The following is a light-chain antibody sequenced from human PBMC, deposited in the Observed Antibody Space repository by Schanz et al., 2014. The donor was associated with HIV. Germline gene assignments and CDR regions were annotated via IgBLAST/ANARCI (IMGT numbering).Light chain of an antibody. CDR1: NVGIKS. CDR2: YDT. J-gene: IGLJ2*01. Sequence: SYELTQPPSVSVAPGKTATITCGGNNVGIKSVHWYQLKPGQAPKMLISYDTDRPSGIPERFSGSNSGHTATLTISRVEAGDEADYYCQVWESSTGVVFGGGTKLTVL. V-gene: IGLV3-21*01. CDR3: QVWESSTGVV.